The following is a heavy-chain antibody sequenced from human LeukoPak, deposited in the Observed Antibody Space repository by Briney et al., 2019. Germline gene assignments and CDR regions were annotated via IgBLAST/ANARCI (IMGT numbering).Heavy chain of an antibody. Sequence: GGSLRLSCAASGFTFSSYAMSWVRQAPGTGLGCVSAISGSGGSTYYADSVKGRFTISRDNSKNTLYLQMNSLRAEDTAVYYCAKDVVRGWFGVFDYWGQGTLVTVSS. D-gene: IGHD3-10*01. CDR3: AKDVVRGWFGVFDY. CDR1: GFTFSSYA. V-gene: IGHV3-23*01. CDR2: ISGSGGST. J-gene: IGHJ4*02.